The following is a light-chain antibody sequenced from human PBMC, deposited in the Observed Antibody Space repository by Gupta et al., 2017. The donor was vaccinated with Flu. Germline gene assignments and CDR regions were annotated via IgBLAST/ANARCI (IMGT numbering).Light chain of an antibody. V-gene: IGKV3-11*01. Sequence: AALSWSPGGKATLSCRASQSGMSVVARYQQKPGQAARLLIFDASNRATGIPARVSGSGSGTDFTLPITSLEPEDFAVNYCQQRTNWSPLAFGEGTKVEIK. CDR2: DAS. CDR1: QSGMSV. CDR3: QQRTNWSPLA. J-gene: IGKJ4*01.